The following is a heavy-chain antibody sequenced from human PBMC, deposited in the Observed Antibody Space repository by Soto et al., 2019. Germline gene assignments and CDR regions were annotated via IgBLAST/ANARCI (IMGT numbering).Heavy chain of an antibody. J-gene: IGHJ4*02. CDR3: AQSDFECLEAFHY. Sequence: QITLQESGPMLVKPSQTLTLTCTFSGFSLSSTGVGVGWFRQPPGKALEWLAIIYWDDEKRYSPSLRSRLIITKDSSNDLVILIVTNLDPLGTGSYFCAQSDFECLEAFHYWGQGALVTVTS. V-gene: IGHV2-5*02. CDR1: GFSLSSTGVG. D-gene: IGHD3-9*01. CDR2: IYWDDEK.